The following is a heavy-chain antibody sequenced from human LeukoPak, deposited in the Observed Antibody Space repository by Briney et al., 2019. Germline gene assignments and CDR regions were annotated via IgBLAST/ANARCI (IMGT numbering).Heavy chain of an antibody. CDR2: IYYSGST. CDR3: ARSQYQLLAWFDP. J-gene: IGHJ5*02. Sequence: PSGTLSLTCTVSGGSISSHYWSWIRQPPGKGLEWIGYIYYSGSTNYNPSLKSRVTISVDTSKNQFSLKLSSVTAADTAVYYCARSQYQLLAWFDPWGQGTLVTVSS. D-gene: IGHD2-2*01. V-gene: IGHV4-59*11. CDR1: GGSISSHY.